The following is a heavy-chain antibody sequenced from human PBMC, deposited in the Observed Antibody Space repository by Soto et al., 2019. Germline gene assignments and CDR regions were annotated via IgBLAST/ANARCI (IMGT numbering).Heavy chain of an antibody. D-gene: IGHD6-19*01. CDR1: GGSVSSGSYY. Sequence: KPSETLSLTCTVSGGSVSSGSYYWSWIRQPPGKGLEWIGYIYYSGSTNYNPSLKSRVTISVDTSKNQFSLKLSSVTAADTAVYYCAAHVAVAGTFDYWGQGTLVTVSS. J-gene: IGHJ4*02. V-gene: IGHV4-61*01. CDR3: AAHVAVAGTFDY. CDR2: IYYSGST.